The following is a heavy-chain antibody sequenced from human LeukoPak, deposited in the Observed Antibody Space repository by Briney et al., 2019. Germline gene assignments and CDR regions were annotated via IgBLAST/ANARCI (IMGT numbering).Heavy chain of an antibody. D-gene: IGHD6-19*01. CDR2: MSPGGGNI. CDR3: SSGRDIAVAGPGGYFHY. CDR1: GCSFSDYH. V-gene: IGHV3-11*01. J-gene: IGHJ4*02. Sequence: GGSVRLSCAASGCSFSDYHMNWMRQAPGKGLEGISYMSPGGGNIYFADSVKGRFTLSRDNAKRSLDLQMHSLTAEDTAVHYCSSGRDIAVAGPGGYFHYWGQGTLVTVSS.